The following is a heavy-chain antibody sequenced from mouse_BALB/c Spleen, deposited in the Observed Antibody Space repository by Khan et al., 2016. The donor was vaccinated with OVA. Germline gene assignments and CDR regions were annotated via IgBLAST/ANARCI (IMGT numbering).Heavy chain of an antibody. CDR1: GYAFSTYW. D-gene: IGHD1-1*01. V-gene: IGHV1-80*01. CDR2: IYPGAGNT. CDR3: AIEEYYGNRRAWFAY. J-gene: IGHJ3*01. Sequence: QVRLQQSGAELVRPGSSVKISCKASGYAFSTYWMNWVKQRPGQGLEWIGQIYPGAGNTNYNGDFKGKASLTADTSSSTAYMQLSSLASEDSAVYCGAIEEYYGNRRAWFAYWGQGTLVTVSA.